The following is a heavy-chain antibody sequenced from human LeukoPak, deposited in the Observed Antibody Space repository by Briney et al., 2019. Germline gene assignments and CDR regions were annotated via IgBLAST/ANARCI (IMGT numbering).Heavy chain of an antibody. CDR3: ARDSINSDNSACYYDY. CDR2: ISGSGGST. Sequence: RGGSLRLSCAASGFTFSSYAMSWVRQAPGKGLEWVSAISGSGGSTYYADSVKGRFTISRDNAKNSLDLQLNSLRDEDSALYYCARDSINSDNSACYYDYWGQGTVLTVS. CDR1: GFTFSSYA. J-gene: IGHJ4*02. D-gene: IGHD3-22*01. V-gene: IGHV3-23*01.